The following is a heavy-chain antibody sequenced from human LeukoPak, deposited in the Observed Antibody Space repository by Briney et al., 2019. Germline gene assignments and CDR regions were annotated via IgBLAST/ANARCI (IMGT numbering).Heavy chain of an antibody. J-gene: IGHJ5*02. Sequence: PSETLSLTCAVYGGSFSGYYWSWIRQPPGKGLEWIGEINHSGSTNYNPFLKSRVTISVDTSKNQFPLKLSSVTAADTAVYYCARGGRRWLQPNNWFDPWGQGTLVTVSS. CDR3: ARGGRRWLQPNNWFDP. D-gene: IGHD5-24*01. CDR1: GGSFSGYY. V-gene: IGHV4-34*01. CDR2: INHSGST.